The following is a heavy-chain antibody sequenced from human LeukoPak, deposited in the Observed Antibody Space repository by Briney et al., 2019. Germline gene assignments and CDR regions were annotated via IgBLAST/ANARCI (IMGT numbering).Heavy chain of an antibody. V-gene: IGHV3-53*04. Sequence: ETLSLTCTVSGGSLSSYFWSWVRQPPGKGLEWVSVIYSGGSTYYADSVKGRFTISRHNSKNTLYLQMNSLRAEDTAVYYCARQERYSYGYDYWGQGTLVTVSS. D-gene: IGHD5-18*01. CDR2: IYSGGST. CDR3: ARQERYSYGYDY. J-gene: IGHJ4*02. CDR1: GGSLSSYF.